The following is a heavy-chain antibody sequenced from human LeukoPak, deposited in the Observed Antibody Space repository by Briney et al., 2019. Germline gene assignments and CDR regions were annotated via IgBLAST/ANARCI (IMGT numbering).Heavy chain of an antibody. CDR2: ISSNGGST. Sequence: GGSLRLSCAAPGFTFSSYAMHWVRQAPGKGLEYVSAISSNGGSTYYANSVKGRFTISRDNSKNTLYLQMGSLRAEDMAVYYCARGSDFDWNSYYYYYMDVWGKGTTVTVSS. J-gene: IGHJ6*03. CDR1: GFTFSSYA. V-gene: IGHV3-64*01. D-gene: IGHD3-9*01. CDR3: ARGSDFDWNSYYYYYMDV.